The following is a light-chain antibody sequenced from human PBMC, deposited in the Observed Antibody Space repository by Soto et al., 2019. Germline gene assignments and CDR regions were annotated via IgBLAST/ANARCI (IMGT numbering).Light chain of an antibody. CDR3: SSYTSTTSYV. CDR1: SSDIGSSDH. Sequence: QSALTQPASVSDSPGQSITISCIGTSSDIGSSDHVSWHQQHPGQAPKIMIYDVSHRPSGVYNRFSGSKTGNTASLIISGLQAEDEADYYCSSYTSTTSYVFVSGTKLTVL. V-gene: IGLV2-14*03. J-gene: IGLJ1*01. CDR2: DVS.